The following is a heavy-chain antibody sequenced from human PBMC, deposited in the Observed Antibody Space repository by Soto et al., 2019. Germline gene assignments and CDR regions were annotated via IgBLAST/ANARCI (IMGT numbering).Heavy chain of an antibody. CDR3: AADLYYDFWSGPGWFDP. CDR2: IVVGSGNT. Sequence: ASVKVSCKASGFTFTNSAVQWVRQARGQRLEWIGWIVVGSGNTNYAQKFQERVTITRDMSTSTAYMEPSSLRSEDTAVYYCAADLYYDFWSGPGWFDPWGQGTLVTVSS. D-gene: IGHD3-3*01. CDR1: GFTFTNSA. J-gene: IGHJ5*02. V-gene: IGHV1-58*01.